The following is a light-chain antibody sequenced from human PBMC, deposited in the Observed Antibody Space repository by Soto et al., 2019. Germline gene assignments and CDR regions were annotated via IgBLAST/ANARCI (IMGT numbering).Light chain of an antibody. V-gene: IGKV3-11*01. Sequence: ECVLTRSAVTLSLTPGERATLSCRASQCVTTYLAWYQQKPGQAPRLLIYDASTRATGIPARFSGSESGTDFTLTISSLQPEDFAVYFCQHRSNWPPELSFGGGTKVDIK. CDR3: QHRSNWPPELS. J-gene: IGKJ4*01. CDR1: QCVTTY. CDR2: DAS.